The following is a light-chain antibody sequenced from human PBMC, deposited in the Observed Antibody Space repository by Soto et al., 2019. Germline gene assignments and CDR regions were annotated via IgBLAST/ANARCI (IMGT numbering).Light chain of an antibody. Sequence: EMVLTQSPASLSLAAGERATLSSRASQSVDSYLVWYQQKPGQAPRLLIFGASNRATGIPARFSGSGSGTDFTLTINSLEPDDFAVYYCQQRDSWPITFGQGTRLEI. J-gene: IGKJ5*01. CDR1: QSVDSY. CDR2: GAS. CDR3: QQRDSWPIT. V-gene: IGKV3-11*01.